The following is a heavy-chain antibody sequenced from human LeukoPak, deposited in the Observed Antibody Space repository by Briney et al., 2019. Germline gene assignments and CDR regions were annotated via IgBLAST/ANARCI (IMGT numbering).Heavy chain of an antibody. CDR3: AREIPSHYMDV. CDR1: GYTFTSYD. V-gene: IGHV1-8*03. Sequence: ASVKVSCKASGYTFTSYDINWVRQATGQGLEWMGWMNPNSGNTGYAQKFQGRVTITRNTSISTAYMELSSLRSEDTAVYYCAREIPSHYMDVWGKGTTVTASS. J-gene: IGHJ6*03. D-gene: IGHD2-21*01. CDR2: MNPNSGNT.